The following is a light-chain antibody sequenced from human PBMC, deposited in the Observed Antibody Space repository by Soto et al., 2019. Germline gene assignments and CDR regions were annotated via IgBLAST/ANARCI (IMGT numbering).Light chain of an antibody. CDR3: MQALQTPLT. CDR2: LGS. Sequence: DIVMTQSPLSLPVTPGEAASISCRSSQSLLHSNGYNYLDWYMQKPGQSPHLLIYLGSNRASGVPDRFSGSGSGTDFTLKISRVEAEDVGVYYCMQALQTPLTFGGGTKVDIK. CDR1: QSLLHSNGYNY. V-gene: IGKV2-28*01. J-gene: IGKJ4*01.